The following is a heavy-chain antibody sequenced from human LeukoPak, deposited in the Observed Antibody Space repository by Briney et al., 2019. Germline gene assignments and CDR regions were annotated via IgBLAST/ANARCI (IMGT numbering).Heavy chain of an antibody. CDR2: INHSGSA. CDR3: ARLIAAAGIAAFDY. D-gene: IGHD6-13*01. CDR1: GGSFSGYY. Sequence: SETLSLTCAVYGGSFSGYYWSWIRQPPGKGLEWIGEINHSGSANYNPSLKSRVTISVDTSKNQFSLKLSSVTAADTAVYYCARLIAAAGIAAFDYWGQGTLVTVSS. J-gene: IGHJ4*02. V-gene: IGHV4-34*01.